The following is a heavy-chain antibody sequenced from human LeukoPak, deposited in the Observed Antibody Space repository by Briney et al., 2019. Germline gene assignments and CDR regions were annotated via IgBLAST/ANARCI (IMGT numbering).Heavy chain of an antibody. V-gene: IGHV4-59*01. Sequence: SETLSLTCTVSGGSISSYYWSWIRQPPGKGLEWIGYIYYSGSTNYNPSLTSRVTISLDTSMNQFSLKLSSVTAADTDVYYCARLTYYDFWSGYNWFDPWGQGTLVTVSS. CDR2: IYYSGST. D-gene: IGHD3-3*01. CDR3: ARLTYYDFWSGYNWFDP. J-gene: IGHJ5*02. CDR1: GGSISSYY.